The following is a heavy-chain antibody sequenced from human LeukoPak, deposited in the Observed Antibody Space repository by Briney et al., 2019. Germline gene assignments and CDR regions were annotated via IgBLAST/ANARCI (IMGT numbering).Heavy chain of an antibody. CDR2: IYTSGST. J-gene: IGHJ5*02. D-gene: IGHD6-19*01. CDR3: ARAARIAVAGNSFDP. V-gene: IGHV4-61*02. Sequence: SETLSLTCTVSGGSISSGSHYWSWIRQPAGKGLEWIGRIYTSGSTNYNPSLKSRVTISVDTSKNQFSLKLSSVTAADTAVYYCARAARIAVAGNSFDPWGQGTLVTVSS. CDR1: GGSISSGSHY.